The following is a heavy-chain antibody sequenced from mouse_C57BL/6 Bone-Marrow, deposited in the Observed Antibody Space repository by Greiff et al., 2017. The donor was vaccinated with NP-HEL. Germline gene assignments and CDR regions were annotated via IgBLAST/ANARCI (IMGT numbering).Heavy chain of an antibody. CDR1: GYSFTGYY. CDR2: INPSTGGT. Sequence: VQLQQSGPELVKPGASVKISCKASGYSFTGYYMNWVKQSPEKSLEWIGEINPSTGGTTYNQKFKAKATLTVDKSSSTAYMQLKSLTSEDSAVYYCARYYYGSSYGYWGQGTTLTVSS. J-gene: IGHJ2*01. CDR3: ARYYYGSSYGY. D-gene: IGHD1-1*01. V-gene: IGHV1-42*01.